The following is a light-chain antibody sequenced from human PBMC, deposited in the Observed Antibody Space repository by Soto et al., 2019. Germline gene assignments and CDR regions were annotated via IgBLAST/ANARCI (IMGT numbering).Light chain of an antibody. CDR2: DVS. V-gene: IGLV2-14*01. J-gene: IGLJ1*01. Sequence: QSVLTQPASVSGSPGQSITISCTGTSSDVGGYNYVSWYHQHPGKAPKVIIYDVSNRPSGVSNRFSGSKSGNTASLTISGLQAEDEADYYCSSYTSSSTYVFGTGTQVTVL. CDR3: SSYTSSSTYV. CDR1: SSDVGGYNY.